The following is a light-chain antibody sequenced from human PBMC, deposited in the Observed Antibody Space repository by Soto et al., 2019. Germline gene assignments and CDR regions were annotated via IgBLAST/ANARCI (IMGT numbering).Light chain of an antibody. CDR1: SGHSDYA. Sequence: QLVLTQSPSASASPGASVKLTCTLSSGHSDYAIAWHQQQPEKGPRYLMKVTSDGSRTKGDGIPDRFSGSSSGADRYLTISSLRSDDEADYYCQAWGTGGVFGGGTKLTVL. CDR3: QAWGTGGV. V-gene: IGLV4-69*01. CDR2: VTSDGSR. J-gene: IGLJ3*02.